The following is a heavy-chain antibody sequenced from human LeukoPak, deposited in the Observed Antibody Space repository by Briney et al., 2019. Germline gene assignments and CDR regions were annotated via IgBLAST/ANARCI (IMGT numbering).Heavy chain of an antibody. Sequence: PGGSLRLSCAASGFAFSSYAMSWVRQAPGKGLEWVSAISGSGGSTYYADSVKGRFTISRDNSKNTLYLQMNSLRAEDTAVYYCARDRPAFTDYDSSGYLGYYFDYWGQGTLVTVSS. CDR1: GFAFSSYA. V-gene: IGHV3-23*01. J-gene: IGHJ4*02. D-gene: IGHD3-22*01. CDR3: ARDRPAFTDYDSSGYLGYYFDY. CDR2: ISGSGGST.